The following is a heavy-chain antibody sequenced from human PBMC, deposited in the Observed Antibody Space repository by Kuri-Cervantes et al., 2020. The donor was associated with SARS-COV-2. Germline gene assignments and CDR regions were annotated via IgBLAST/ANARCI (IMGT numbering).Heavy chain of an antibody. V-gene: IGHV3-30*04. CDR3: AITIFGVVPGGDV. D-gene: IGHD3-3*01. CDR1: GFTFSSYA. Sequence: GGSLRLSCAASGFTFSSYAMHWVRQAPGKGLEWVAVISYDGSNKYYADSVKGRFTISRDNSKNTLYLQMNSLRAADTAVYYCAITIFGVVPGGDVWGKGTTVTVSS. CDR2: ISYDGSNK. J-gene: IGHJ6*04.